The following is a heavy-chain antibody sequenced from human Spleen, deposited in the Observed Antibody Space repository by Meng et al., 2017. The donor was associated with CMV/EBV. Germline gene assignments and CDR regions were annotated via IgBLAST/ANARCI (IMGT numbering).Heavy chain of an antibody. V-gene: IGHV3-7*01. CDR2: IKQDGSEK. CDR1: GFTFSRNA. CDR3: ARDLRFLENYYYLGMDV. J-gene: IGHJ6*02. Sequence: GGSLRLSCAASGFTFSRNAMHWVRQAPGKGLEWVANIKQDGSEKFHVDSVKGRFTISRDNAKNSLYLQMNSLRAEDTAVYYCARDLRFLENYYYLGMDVWGLGTTVTVSS. D-gene: IGHD3-3*01.